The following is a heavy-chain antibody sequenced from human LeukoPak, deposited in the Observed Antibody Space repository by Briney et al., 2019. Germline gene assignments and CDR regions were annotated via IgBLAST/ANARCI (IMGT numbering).Heavy chain of an antibody. CDR2: ISSSSSTI. Sequence: GGSLRLSCAASGFTFSSYSMNWVRQAPGKGLEWVSYISSSSSTIYYADSVKGRFTISRDNAKNSLYLQMNSLRAEDTAVYYCARGIQLAHFDIWGQGTMVTVSS. CDR3: ARGIQLAHFDI. CDR1: GFTFSSYS. D-gene: IGHD5-18*01. J-gene: IGHJ3*02. V-gene: IGHV3-48*01.